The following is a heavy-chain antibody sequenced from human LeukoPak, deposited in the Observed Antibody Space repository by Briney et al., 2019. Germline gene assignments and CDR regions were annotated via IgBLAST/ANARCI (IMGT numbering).Heavy chain of an antibody. J-gene: IGHJ4*02. V-gene: IGHV3-11*04. D-gene: IGHD3-16*01. CDR1: GFTVSDYY. CDR2: ISFSGSTI. CDR3: VRGMGGGVSNFDY. Sequence: PGGSLRLSCAASGFTVSDYYMTWIRQAPGKGLGWVSYISFSGSTIYYADSVKGRFIISRDTAKNSLYLQMNSLRAEDTAVYYCVRGMGGGVSNFDYWGQGTLVTVSS.